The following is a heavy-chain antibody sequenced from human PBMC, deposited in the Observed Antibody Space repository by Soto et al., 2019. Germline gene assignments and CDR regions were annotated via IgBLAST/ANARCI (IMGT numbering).Heavy chain of an antibody. CDR2: IIPIFGTA. V-gene: IGHV1-69*13. Sequence: SVKVSCKASGGTFSSYTISWVRQAPGQGLEWMGGIIPIFGTANYAQKFQGRVTITADESTSTAYMELSSLSSEDTAVYYCARVPGAYYYDSSGSYYFDYWGQGTLVTVS. CDR3: ARVPGAYYYDSSGSYYFDY. D-gene: IGHD3-22*01. J-gene: IGHJ4*02. CDR1: GGTFSSYT.